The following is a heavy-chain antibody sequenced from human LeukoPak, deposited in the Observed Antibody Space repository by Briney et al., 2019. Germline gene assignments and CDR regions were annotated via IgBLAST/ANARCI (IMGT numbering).Heavy chain of an antibody. CDR2: MNPNSGNT. CDR1: GGTFSSYA. Sequence: ASVKVSCKASGGTFSSYAISWVRQATGQGLEWMGWMNPNSGNTGYAQKFQGRVTMTRNTSISTAYMELSSLRSEDTAVYYCARGQRFLEWLFRGSDYYYYYYGMDVWGQGTTVTVSS. J-gene: IGHJ6*02. V-gene: IGHV1-8*02. D-gene: IGHD3-3*01. CDR3: ARGQRFLEWLFRGSDYYYYYYGMDV.